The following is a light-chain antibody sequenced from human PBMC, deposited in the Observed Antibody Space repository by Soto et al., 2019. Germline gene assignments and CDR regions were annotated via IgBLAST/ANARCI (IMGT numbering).Light chain of an antibody. V-gene: IGKV3-20*01. Sequence: EIVLTHSPGTLSLSPGERSTLSCRASQSVSSSYLALYQQKPGQAPRLFIYDASSRATGIPDRFSGGGSGTDFTLTISRLEPEDFAVYYCQHYGSSPPITFGQGTRLEIK. CDR1: QSVSSSY. J-gene: IGKJ5*01. CDR2: DAS. CDR3: QHYGSSPPIT.